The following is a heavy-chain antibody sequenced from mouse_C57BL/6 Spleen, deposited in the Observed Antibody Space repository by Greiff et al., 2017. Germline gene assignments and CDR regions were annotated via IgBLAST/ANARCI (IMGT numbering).Heavy chain of an antibody. V-gene: IGHV3-6*01. Sequence: EVKLQESGPGLVKPSQSLSLTCSVTGYSITSGYYWNWIRQFPGNKLEWMGYISYYGSNNYNPSLKNRISITRDTSKNQFFLKLTSVTTEDTSTYYCAAYGYDPYYFDYWGQGTTLTVSS. D-gene: IGHD2-2*01. CDR2: ISYYGSN. CDR3: AAYGYDPYYFDY. J-gene: IGHJ2*01. CDR1: GYSITSGYY.